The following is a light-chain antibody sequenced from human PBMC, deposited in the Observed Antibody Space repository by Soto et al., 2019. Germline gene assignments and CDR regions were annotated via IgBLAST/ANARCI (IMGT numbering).Light chain of an antibody. CDR3: CSYAGRSAYFV. CDR2: DVS. J-gene: IGLJ1*01. Sequence: QSALTQPRSVSGSPGQSVTISCTGTSCDVGTYNYVSWYQQHPGKAPKVVIYDVSQRPSGVPDRFSGSKSGNTASLSISGLQGEDEADYYCCSYAGRSAYFVFGTGTKLTVL. V-gene: IGLV2-11*01. CDR1: SCDVGTYNY.